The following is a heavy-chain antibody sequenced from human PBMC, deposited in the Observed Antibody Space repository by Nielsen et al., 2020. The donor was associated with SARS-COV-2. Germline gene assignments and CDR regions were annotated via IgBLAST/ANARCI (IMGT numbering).Heavy chain of an antibody. CDR2: ISAYNGNT. V-gene: IGHV1-18*01. Sequence: ASVKVSCKASGYTFTTYGFSWVRQAPGQGLEWMGWISAYNGNTNYAQKLQGRVTMTTDTSTSTAYMELRSLRSDDTAVYYCAREAQHGYYYYGMDVWGQGTTVTVSS. CDR3: AREAQHGYYYYGMDV. CDR1: GYTFTTYG. J-gene: IGHJ6*02.